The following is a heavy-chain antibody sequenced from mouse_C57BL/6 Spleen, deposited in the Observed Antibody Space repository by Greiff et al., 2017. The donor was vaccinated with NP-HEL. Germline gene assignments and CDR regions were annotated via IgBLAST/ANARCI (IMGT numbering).Heavy chain of an antibody. CDR2: IYPGDGDT. V-gene: IGHV1-82*01. J-gene: IGHJ1*03. CDR1: GYAFSSSW. D-gene: IGHD2-5*01. Sequence: QVQLQQSGPELVKPGASVKISCKASGYAFSSSWMNWVKQRPGKGLEWIGRIYPGDGDTNYNGKFKGKATLTADKSSSTAYMQLSSLTSEDSAVYFCARNPSYYSNYGGYFDVWGTGTTVTVSS. CDR3: ARNPSYYSNYGGYFDV.